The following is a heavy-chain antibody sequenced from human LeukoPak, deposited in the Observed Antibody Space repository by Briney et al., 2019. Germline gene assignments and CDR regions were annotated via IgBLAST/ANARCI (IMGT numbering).Heavy chain of an antibody. J-gene: IGHJ3*02. CDR1: GGSISSGGYY. Sequence: PSETLSLTCTVSGGSISSGGYYWSCIRQHPGKGLEWIRYIYYSGSTYYNPSLKSRVTISVDTSKNQFKLKLSSVTAADTAVYYCARADDYLNAFNIWGQGTMVTVSS. V-gene: IGHV4-31*03. CDR3: ARADDYLNAFNI. D-gene: IGHD5-24*01. CDR2: IYYSGST.